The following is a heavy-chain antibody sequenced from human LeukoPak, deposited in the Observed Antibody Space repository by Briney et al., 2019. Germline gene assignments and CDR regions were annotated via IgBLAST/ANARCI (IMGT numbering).Heavy chain of an antibody. V-gene: IGHV3-49*04. CDR3: TRAPSPYDAFDI. Sequence: GGSLRLSCTASGFTFGGYAMSWVRQAPGKGLEWVGFIRSKAYGGTTEYAASVKGRFTISRDDSKSIAYLQMNSLKTEDTAVYYCTRAPSPYDAFDIWGQGTMVTVSS. CDR1: GFTFGGYA. CDR2: IRSKAYGGTT. J-gene: IGHJ3*02.